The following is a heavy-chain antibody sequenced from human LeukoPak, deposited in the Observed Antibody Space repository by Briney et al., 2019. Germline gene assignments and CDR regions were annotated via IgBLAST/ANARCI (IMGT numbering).Heavy chain of an antibody. V-gene: IGHV4-4*02. Sequence: SETLSLTCTVSGDSISNSIWWSWLRQPPGKGLEWIGEVDHTGNTNYRPSLDSRVTLSIDTSKNQFSLKLSSVTAADTAVYYCARVDAVSVAAAVNYWGQGTLVTVSS. CDR2: VDHTGNT. CDR1: GDSISNSIW. D-gene: IGHD6-13*01. J-gene: IGHJ4*02. CDR3: ARVDAVSVAAAVNY.